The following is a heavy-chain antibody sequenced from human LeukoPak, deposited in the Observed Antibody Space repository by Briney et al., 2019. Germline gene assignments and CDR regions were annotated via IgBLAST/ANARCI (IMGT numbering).Heavy chain of an antibody. J-gene: IGHJ4*02. CDR2: ISGSGGST. V-gene: IGHV3-23*01. CDR3: ANSYDFWSVVYYFDY. CDR1: GFTFSSYA. Sequence: PGGSLRLSCAASGFTFSSYAMSWVRQAPGKGLEWVSAISGSGGSTYYADSVKGRFTISRDNSKNTPYLQMNSLRAEDTAVYYCANSYDFWSVVYYFDYWGQGTLVTVSS. D-gene: IGHD3-3*01.